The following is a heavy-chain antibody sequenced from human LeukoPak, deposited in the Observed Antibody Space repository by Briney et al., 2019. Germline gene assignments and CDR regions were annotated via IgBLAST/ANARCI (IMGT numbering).Heavy chain of an antibody. CDR1: GFTFSSYW. Sequence: GGSLRLSCAASGFTFSSYWMHWVRQAPGKGLEFVARINSDESSTSYADSVKGRFTISRDSAKDTLYLQMNSLRAEDTAVYYCAGERGYCRGPHCWRPEDHWGQGTLVTVSS. J-gene: IGHJ4*02. CDR3: AGERGYCRGPHCWRPEDH. V-gene: IGHV3-74*01. D-gene: IGHD2-15*01. CDR2: INSDESST.